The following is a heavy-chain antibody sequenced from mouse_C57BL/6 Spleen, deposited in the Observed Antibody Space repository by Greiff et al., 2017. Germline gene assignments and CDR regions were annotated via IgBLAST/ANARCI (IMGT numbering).Heavy chain of an antibody. CDR3: ARSGDYDEGYYFDY. J-gene: IGHJ2*01. Sequence: LVQPGASVQISCNASGYSFPDYNMNWVKQSNGKSLEWIGVINPNFGTTSYNQKFKGKATLTVDQSSSTAYMQLNSLTSEDSAVDYCARSGDYDEGYYFDYWGQGTTLTVSS. V-gene: IGHV1-39*01. D-gene: IGHD2-4*01. CDR2: INPNFGTT. CDR1: GYSFPDYN.